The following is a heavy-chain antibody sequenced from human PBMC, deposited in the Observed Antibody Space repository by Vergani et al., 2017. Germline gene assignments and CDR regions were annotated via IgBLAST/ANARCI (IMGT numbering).Heavy chain of an antibody. Sequence: QVQLVQSGAEVKKPGSSVKVSCKASGGTFSSSSLSWVRQAPGQGLEWMGRIIPILGIGNYAQNFQGRVTITADRSTSTAYMELSSLRSEDTAVYYCASEGDGYSYWGQGTLVTVSS. CDR2: IIPILGIG. D-gene: IGHD5-24*01. CDR3: ASEGDGYSY. CDR1: GGTFSSSS. J-gene: IGHJ4*02. V-gene: IGHV1-69*02.